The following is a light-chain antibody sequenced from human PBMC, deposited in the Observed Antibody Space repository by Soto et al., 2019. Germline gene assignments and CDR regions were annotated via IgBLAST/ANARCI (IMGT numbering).Light chain of an antibody. CDR2: DVS. J-gene: IGLJ1*01. CDR1: SSDVGGYNY. CDR3: SSYINSNSRQIV. V-gene: IGLV2-14*03. Sequence: QSVLNQPASVSGSPGQSITISCTGTSSDVGGYNYVSWYQHHPGKTTKLLSYDVSNRPSGVSNRFSGSKSDNTASLTISGLQPDYEAEYYCSSYINSNSRQIVFGTGTKVTFL.